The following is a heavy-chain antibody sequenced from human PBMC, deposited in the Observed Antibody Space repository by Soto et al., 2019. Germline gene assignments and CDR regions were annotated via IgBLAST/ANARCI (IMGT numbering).Heavy chain of an antibody. Sequence: SETLSLTCTVSGGSISSGGYYCICIREHPGNGLELIGYIYYSGSTYYNPSLKSRVTISVDTSKNQFSLKLSSVTAADTAVYYCARVRGGWGYWFDPWGQGTLVTVS. CDR3: ARVRGGWGYWFDP. J-gene: IGHJ5*02. CDR1: GGSISSGGYY. CDR2: IYYSGST. V-gene: IGHV4-31*03. D-gene: IGHD3-10*01.